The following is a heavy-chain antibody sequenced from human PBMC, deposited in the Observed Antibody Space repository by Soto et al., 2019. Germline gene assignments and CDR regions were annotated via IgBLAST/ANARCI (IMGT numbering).Heavy chain of an antibody. J-gene: IGHJ4*02. CDR1: GDSVSSNSAA. V-gene: IGHV6-1*01. Sequence: PSQTLSLTCAISGDSVSSNSAAWNWIRQSPSRGLEWLGRTYYRSKWYNDYAVSAKSRITFNPDTSNNHFSLQLKSVTPKDTAVYYCAKLAPGGSGGGGDYWGQGTLVTVSS. D-gene: IGHD6-19*01. CDR3: AKLAPGGSGGGGDY. CDR2: TYYRSKWYN.